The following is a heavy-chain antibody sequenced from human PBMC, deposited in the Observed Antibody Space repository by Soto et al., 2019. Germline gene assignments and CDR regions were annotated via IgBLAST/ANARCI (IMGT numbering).Heavy chain of an antibody. V-gene: IGHV4-34*01. CDR2: INRSGST. Sequence: SETLSLTCTVSGGSISSYYWSWIRQPPGKGLEWIGEINRSGSTNYNPSLKSRVTMSVDTSRNHFSLNLSSVTAADTAVYYCARFQPRTFDYWGQGSLVTVSS. CDR3: ARFQPRTFDY. J-gene: IGHJ4*02. D-gene: IGHD1-7*01. CDR1: GGSISSYY.